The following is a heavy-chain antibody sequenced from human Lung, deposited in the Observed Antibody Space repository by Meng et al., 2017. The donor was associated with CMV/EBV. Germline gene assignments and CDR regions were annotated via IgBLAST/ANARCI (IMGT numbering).Heavy chain of an antibody. CDR3: ARGYCSGGSCPVFDP. CDR1: GYTFTSYY. CDR2: MNPNSGNK. J-gene: IGHJ5*02. Sequence: AEVKKHGASLTVSLTASGYTFTSYYINGVRQATGQGLEWMGWMNPNSGNKGYTQKFQGRVTMTKTTSISTAYMELSSLGSEDTAVYYGARGYCSGGSCPVFDPWGQGTLVTVSS. D-gene: IGHD2-15*01. V-gene: IGHV1-8*01.